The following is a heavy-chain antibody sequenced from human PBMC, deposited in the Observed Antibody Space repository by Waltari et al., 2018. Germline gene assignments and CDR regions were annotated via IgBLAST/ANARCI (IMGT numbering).Heavy chain of an antibody. CDR3: TSNTYYVPDY. J-gene: IGHJ4*02. D-gene: IGHD1-26*01. CDR2: VIPTFGTT. V-gene: IGHV1-69*14. Sequence: QLHLVQSGPEVKTHGSYVRVPCTAPGDILNSYAIAWVRQAPGQGLDWMGRVIPTFGTTNYAQNFQGRLKITSDTSTTSVTMELSGLKFDDTGIYYCTSNTYYVPDYWGQGTVVNV. CDR1: GDILNSYA.